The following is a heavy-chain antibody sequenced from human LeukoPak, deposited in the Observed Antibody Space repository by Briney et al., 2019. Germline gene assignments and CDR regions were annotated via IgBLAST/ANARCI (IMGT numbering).Heavy chain of an antibody. CDR2: ITGSGGWA. Sequence: GGSLRLSCAASGLTFSSYAMMWLRQAPGQGLEGVSAITGSGGWALYADSVKGRFTISRDNSKNKLYLQMSSMRAEDTAVYYCAKDPNGDYIGAFDIWGQGTMVTVSS. V-gene: IGHV3-23*01. D-gene: IGHD4-17*01. CDR1: GLTFSSYA. J-gene: IGHJ3*02. CDR3: AKDPNGDYIGAFDI.